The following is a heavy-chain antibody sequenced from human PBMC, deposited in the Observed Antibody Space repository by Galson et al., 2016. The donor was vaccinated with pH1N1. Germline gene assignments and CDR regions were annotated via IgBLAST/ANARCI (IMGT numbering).Heavy chain of an antibody. CDR2: IYLGGSLI. D-gene: IGHD4-17*01. J-gene: IGHJ3*02. V-gene: IGHV5-51*01. CDR3: ARQNDYGDYRGDAFDI. Sequence: QSGAEVKKPGESLKISCKGSGHKFTSSWIGWVRQMPGKGLEWMGIIYLGGSLIRYRPSFQGQVTISADKSVNIVYLEWGSLKASDTAMYYCARQNDYGDYRGDAFDIWGQRTMVTVSS. CDR1: GHKFTSSW.